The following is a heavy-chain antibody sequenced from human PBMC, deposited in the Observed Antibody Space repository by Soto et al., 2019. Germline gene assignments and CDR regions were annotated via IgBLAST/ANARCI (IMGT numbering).Heavy chain of an antibody. CDR1: GGTFSDYT. V-gene: IGHV1-69*02. CDR2: IVTPLGIR. CDR3: ARGREWFGP. Sequence: QVQLLQSGAELKKPGSSVKVSCKTSGGTFSDYTITWVRQAPGQGLEWMGRIVTPLGIRDYAQKCKGRVTINADKSTSTAEMELTSLPFEDTAVYYCARGREWFGPWGQGTLVTVSS. D-gene: IGHD3-10*01. J-gene: IGHJ5*02.